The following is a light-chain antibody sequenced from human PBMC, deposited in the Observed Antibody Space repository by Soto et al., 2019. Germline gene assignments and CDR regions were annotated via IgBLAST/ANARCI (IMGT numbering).Light chain of an antibody. CDR1: QSVSSY. J-gene: IGKJ4*01. CDR3: QQRSNWLT. V-gene: IGKV3-11*01. CDR2: DAS. Sequence: IVMRHCPATLSWSPGERATRSCRASQSVSSYLAWYRQKPGQAPRLLIYDASNRATGIPARFSGSGSGTDFTLTISSLEPEDFAVYYCQQRSNWLTFGGGTKVDIK.